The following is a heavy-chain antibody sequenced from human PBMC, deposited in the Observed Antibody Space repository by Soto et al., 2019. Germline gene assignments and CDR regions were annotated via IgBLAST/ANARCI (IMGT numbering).Heavy chain of an antibody. CDR2: IYYSGST. CDR1: GGSISSGGYY. Sequence: SETLSLTCTVSGGSISSGGYYWSWIRQHPGKGLEWIGYIYYSGSTYYNPSLKSRVTISVDTSKNQFSLKLSSVTAADTAVYYCARGPEYYYDSSGYYYSETIIFDYWGQGTLVTVSS. CDR3: ARGPEYYYDSSGYYYSETIIFDY. V-gene: IGHV4-31*03. J-gene: IGHJ4*02. D-gene: IGHD3-22*01.